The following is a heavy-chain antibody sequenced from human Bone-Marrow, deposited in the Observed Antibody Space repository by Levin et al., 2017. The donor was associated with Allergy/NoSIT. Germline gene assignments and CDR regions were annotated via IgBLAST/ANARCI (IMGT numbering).Heavy chain of an antibody. Sequence: GGSLRLSCAASGFTFSSYTMNWVRQAPGKGLEWVSSISSSCRYIYYADSVKGRFTSSRDNAKNSVSLQMSSLRVEDMAIYYCAREFDYHGSGSYLETWGQGTLVTVSS. CDR2: ISSSCRYI. CDR1: GFTFSSYT. D-gene: IGHD3-10*01. CDR3: AREFDYHGSGSYLET. J-gene: IGHJ5*02. V-gene: IGHV3-21*01.